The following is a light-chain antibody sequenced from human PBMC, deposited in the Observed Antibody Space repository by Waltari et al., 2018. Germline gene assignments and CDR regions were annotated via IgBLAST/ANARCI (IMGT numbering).Light chain of an antibody. CDR1: LGTSTL. J-gene: IGLJ1*01. V-gene: IGLV2-23*01. Sequence: QSALTQPASVSGSPGQSVTITCTGALGTSTLVPWYQQLPGTVPKLILYHSSERPSGTSIRFSGSRSGNTASLTISGLQSEDEADYYCCSNNEGHTHVFGTGTRVTVL. CDR3: CSNNEGHTHV. CDR2: HSS.